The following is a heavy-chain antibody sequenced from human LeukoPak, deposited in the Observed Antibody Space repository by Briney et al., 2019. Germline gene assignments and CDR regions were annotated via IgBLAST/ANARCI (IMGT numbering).Heavy chain of an antibody. CDR3: ARSRMVYATHDY. J-gene: IGHJ4*02. D-gene: IGHD2-8*01. Sequence: GASVKVSCKACGYTFTGYYMHWVRQAPGQGLEWMGWINPNSGGTNYAQKFQGRVTMTRDTSISTAYMELSRLRSDDTAVYYCARSRMVYATHDYWGQGTLVTVSS. CDR2: INPNSGGT. CDR1: GYTFTGYY. V-gene: IGHV1-2*02.